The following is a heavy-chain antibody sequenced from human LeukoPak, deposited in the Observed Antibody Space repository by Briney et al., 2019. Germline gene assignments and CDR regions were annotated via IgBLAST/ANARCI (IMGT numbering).Heavy chain of an antibody. J-gene: IGHJ4*02. Sequence: TLSLTCTVSGGSISSAAYYWTWIRQHPGKGLEWIGYIYYSGRTYYNPSLKSRAAISVDTSENQFSLKLTSLTAADTAVYYCARAVATYYGSGSYYFDYWGQGTLVTVSS. CDR1: GGSISSAAYY. V-gene: IGHV4-31*03. D-gene: IGHD3-10*01. CDR3: ARAVATYYGSGSYYFDY. CDR2: IYYSGRT.